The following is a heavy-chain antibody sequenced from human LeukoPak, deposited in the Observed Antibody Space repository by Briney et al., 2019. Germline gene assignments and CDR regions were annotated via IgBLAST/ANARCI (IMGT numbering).Heavy chain of an antibody. V-gene: IGHV4-59*01. J-gene: IGHJ4*02. D-gene: IGHD6-19*01. Sequence: SETLSLTCTVSGDSISGYYWSWIRQPPGKGLEWIGNIHYTGRTTYNPSLRGRVTMSVDTSKDRFSLNLSSVTAADTAVYFCTGGGGWLTDFWGQGTLITVSS. CDR2: IHYTGRT. CDR1: GDSISGYY. CDR3: TGGGGWLTDF.